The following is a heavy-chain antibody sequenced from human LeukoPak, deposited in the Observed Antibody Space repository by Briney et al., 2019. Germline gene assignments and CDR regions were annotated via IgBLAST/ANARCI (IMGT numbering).Heavy chain of an antibody. CDR2: INGSGDNT. CDR1: GFTFSSYA. V-gene: IGHV3-23*01. D-gene: IGHD3-22*01. J-gene: IGHJ4*02. CDR3: AKGSYYDSSGSFYFDY. Sequence: GGSLRLSCAASGFTFSSYAMSWVRQAPGKGLEWVSGINGSGDNTYYADSVKGRFTISRDNSKNTLYVQVNSLGTEDTAAYYCAKGSYYDSSGSFYFDYWGQGTLVTVSS.